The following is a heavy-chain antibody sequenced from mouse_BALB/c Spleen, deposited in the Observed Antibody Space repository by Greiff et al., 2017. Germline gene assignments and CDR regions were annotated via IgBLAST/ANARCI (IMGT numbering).Heavy chain of an antibody. J-gene: IGHJ2*01. CDR1: GFTFTDYY. V-gene: IGHV7-3*02. CDR2: IRNKANGYTT. CDR3: ARAYYYGPDY. Sequence: EVKLMESGGGLVQPGGSLRLSCATSGFTFTDYYMSWVRQPPGKALEWVGFIRNKANGYTTEYSASVKGRFTISRDNSQSILYLQMNTLRAEDSATYYCARAYYYGPDYWGQGTTLTVSS. D-gene: IGHD1-1*01.